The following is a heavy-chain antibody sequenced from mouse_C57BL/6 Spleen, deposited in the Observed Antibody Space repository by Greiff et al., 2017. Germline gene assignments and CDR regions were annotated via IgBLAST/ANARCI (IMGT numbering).Heavy chain of an antibody. CDR3: ARTSDYYGSSYGYFDV. CDR2: ISSGSSTI. CDR1: GFTFSDYG. Sequence: EVHLVESGGGLVKPGGSLKLSCAASGFTFSDYGMHWVRQAPEKGLEWVAYISSGSSTIYYADTVKGRFTISRDNAKNTLFLQMTSLRSEDTAMYYCARTSDYYGSSYGYFDVWGTGTTVTVSS. V-gene: IGHV5-17*01. J-gene: IGHJ1*03. D-gene: IGHD1-1*01.